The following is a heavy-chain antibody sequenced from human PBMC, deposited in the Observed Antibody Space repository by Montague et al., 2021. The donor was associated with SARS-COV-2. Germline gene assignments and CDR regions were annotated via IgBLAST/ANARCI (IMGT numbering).Heavy chain of an antibody. Sequence: SETLSLTCAVYGESFTDFFWNWIRQTPEKGLEWIGEIRHNGGTHYNPSLKSRGTISVDTSKDQVSLKLSSVTAADTAVYYCARGQRFFDWPYDAFDIWAQGTMVIVSS. D-gene: IGHD3-9*01. CDR3: ARGQRFFDWPYDAFDI. CDR1: GESFTDFF. J-gene: IGHJ3*02. CDR2: IRHNGGT. V-gene: IGHV4-34*01.